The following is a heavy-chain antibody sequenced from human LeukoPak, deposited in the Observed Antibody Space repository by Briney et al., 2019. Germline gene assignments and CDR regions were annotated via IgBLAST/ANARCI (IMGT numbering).Heavy chain of an antibody. CDR3: AREGAAAGLDY. D-gene: IGHD6-13*01. J-gene: IGHJ4*02. V-gene: IGHV4-34*01. CDR1: GGSFSDYY. CDR2: INHSGST. Sequence: PSETLSLTCAVYGGSFSDYYWSWIRQPPGKGLEWIGEINHSGSTNYNPSLKSRVTISVDKSKNQFSLKLSSVTAADTAVYYCAREGAAAGLDYWGQGTLVTVSS.